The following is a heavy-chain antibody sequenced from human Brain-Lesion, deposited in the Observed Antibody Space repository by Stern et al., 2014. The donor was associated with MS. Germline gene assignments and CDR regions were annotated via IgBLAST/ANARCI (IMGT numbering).Heavy chain of an antibody. CDR1: GFTFDDFA. CDR3: TKDSGYFSGLFDS. D-gene: IGHD3-22*01. V-gene: IGHV3-9*01. CDR2: INWNSGSL. J-gene: IGHJ4*02. Sequence: EVQLVESGGGLVQPGRSLRLSCAASGFTFDDFAMHWVRQAPGKGLEGVSGINWNSGSLAYADSVKGRFSISRDSAKNSLFLQMNSLRPEDTALYYCTKDSGYFSGLFDSWGQGTLVTVSS.